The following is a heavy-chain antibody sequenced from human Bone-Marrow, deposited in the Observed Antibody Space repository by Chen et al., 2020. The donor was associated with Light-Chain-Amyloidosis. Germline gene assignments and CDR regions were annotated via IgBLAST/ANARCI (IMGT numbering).Heavy chain of an antibody. CDR3: AANSAKTN. Sequence: EVQLVQSGGGLIQTGGSVRLSFAVSEFSVSNNYMSWVRQAPGKGLEWVSLIYSGGSTYYSDSVKGRFTIFRDNSKNTLWLQMNSLRADDTAIYYCAANSAKTNWGQGTLVTVSS. CDR2: IYSGGST. J-gene: IGHJ4*02. D-gene: IGHD2-8*01. CDR1: EFSVSNNY. V-gene: IGHV3-53*01.